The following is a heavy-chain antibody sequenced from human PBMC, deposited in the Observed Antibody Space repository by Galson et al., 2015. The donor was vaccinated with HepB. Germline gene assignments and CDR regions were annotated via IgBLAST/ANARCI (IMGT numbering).Heavy chain of an antibody. CDR1: GFTVSSNY. J-gene: IGHJ4*02. D-gene: IGHD4-23*01. Sequence: SLRLSCAASGFTVSSNYMSWVRQAPGKGLEWVSVIYSGGSTYYADSVKGRFTISRDNSKNTVYLQMNSLRAEDTAVYYCARARRWDESYFDYWGQGTLVTVSS. V-gene: IGHV3-66*02. CDR3: ARARRWDESYFDY. CDR2: IYSGGST.